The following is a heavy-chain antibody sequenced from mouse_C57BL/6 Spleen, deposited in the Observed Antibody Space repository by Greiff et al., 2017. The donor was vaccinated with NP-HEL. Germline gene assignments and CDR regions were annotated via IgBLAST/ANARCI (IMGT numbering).Heavy chain of an antibody. D-gene: IGHD1-1*02. J-gene: IGHJ2*01. Sequence: QVQLKQSGAELVKPGASVKLSCKASGYTFTSYWMQWVNQRPGQGLEWIGEIDPSDSYTNYNQKFKGKATLTVDTSSSTAYMQLSSLTSEDSAVYYCARSEGGYSDYWGQGTTLTVSS. CDR2: IDPSDSYT. V-gene: IGHV1-50*01. CDR1: GYTFTSYW. CDR3: ARSEGGYSDY.